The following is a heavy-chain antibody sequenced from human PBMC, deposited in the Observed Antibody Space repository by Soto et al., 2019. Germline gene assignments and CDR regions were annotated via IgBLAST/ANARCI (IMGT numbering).Heavy chain of an antibody. J-gene: IGHJ6*02. CDR2: ISYDGSNK. V-gene: IGHV3-30-3*01. Sequence: GGSLRLSCAASGFTSSSYAMHWVRQAPGKGLEWVAVISYDGSNKYYADSVKGRFTISRDNSKNTLYLQMNSLRAEDTAVYYCARDQVVVVAATSYYYYYGMDVWGQGTTVTVSS. CDR3: ARDQVVVVAATSYYYYYGMDV. CDR1: GFTSSSYA. D-gene: IGHD2-15*01.